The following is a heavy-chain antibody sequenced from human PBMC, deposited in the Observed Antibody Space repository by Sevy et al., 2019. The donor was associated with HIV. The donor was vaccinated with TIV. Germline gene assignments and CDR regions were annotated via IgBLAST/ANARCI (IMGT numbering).Heavy chain of an antibody. J-gene: IGHJ4*02. V-gene: IGHV1-18*01. Sequence: ASVKVSCKACGYTFTSYGISWVRQAPGEGLEWMGWISTYNGNTNYAQKLQGRVTMTTDTSTSTAYMELRSLRSDDTAVYYCARRYSSSTGKTFDYWGQGTLVTVSS. CDR3: ARRYSSSTGKTFDY. CDR2: ISTYNGNT. CDR1: GYTFTSYG. D-gene: IGHD6-6*01.